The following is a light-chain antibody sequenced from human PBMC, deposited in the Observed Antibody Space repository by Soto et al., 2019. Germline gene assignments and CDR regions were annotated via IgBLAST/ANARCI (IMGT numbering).Light chain of an antibody. CDR3: QQYRSSPPS. CDR1: QSLTSNY. CDR2: GAS. J-gene: IGKJ4*01. Sequence: EIVLTQSPGTLSLSPGEIATLSCRASQSLTSNYLAWYQQTPGQAPRLLIYGASSRATGIPDRFSGSGSGPDFTLTSSRLEPEDVAVYYCQQYRSSPPSFGGGTKVEIK. V-gene: IGKV3-20*01.